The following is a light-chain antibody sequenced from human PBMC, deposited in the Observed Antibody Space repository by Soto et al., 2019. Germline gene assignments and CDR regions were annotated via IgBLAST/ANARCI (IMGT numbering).Light chain of an antibody. CDR2: DAS. J-gene: IGKJ2*01. V-gene: IGKV3-15*01. Sequence: EVVMTQSPATLSVSPGDRAALSCRASQRLSNKLAWYQQKPGQAPRLLIYDASTRAIGIPARFSGSGSGTEFTLTISSLQSEDFAVYFCQQYNYWPMYTFGQGTKLEIK. CDR1: QRLSNK. CDR3: QQYNYWPMYT.